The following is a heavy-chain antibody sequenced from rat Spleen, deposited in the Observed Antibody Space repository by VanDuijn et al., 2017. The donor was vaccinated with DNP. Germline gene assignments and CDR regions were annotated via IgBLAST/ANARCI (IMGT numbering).Heavy chain of an antibody. Sequence: EVQLVESGGGLVQPGRSLKLSCAASGFTFSDYNMAWVRQAPKKGLEWVATISYDGSSTYYRESVKGRFTISRDHAKSTLYLQMDSLRSEDTATYFCARHGQVTTVATYWYFDFWGPGTMVTVSS. D-gene: IGHD1-3*01. J-gene: IGHJ1*01. V-gene: IGHV5-7*01. CDR3: ARHGQVTTVATYWYFDF. CDR1: GFTFSDYN. CDR2: ISYDGSST.